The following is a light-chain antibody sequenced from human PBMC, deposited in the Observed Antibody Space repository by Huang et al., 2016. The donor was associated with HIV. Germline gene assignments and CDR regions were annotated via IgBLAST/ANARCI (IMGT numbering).Light chain of an antibody. CDR1: QTITTY. CDR2: GAS. V-gene: IGKV1-39*01. CDR3: QQSYFTPLT. Sequence: DIQMTQSPSSLSASVGDRVTITCRASQTITTYLSWYQQKPGKAPKRLIYGASSWHSGVPSRFSGSGSGTDFTLTISSLQPEDFATYYCQQSYFTPLTFGGGTRLEIK. J-gene: IGKJ4*01.